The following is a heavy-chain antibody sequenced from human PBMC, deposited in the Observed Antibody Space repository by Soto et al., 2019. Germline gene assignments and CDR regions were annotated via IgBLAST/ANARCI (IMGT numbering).Heavy chain of an antibody. Sequence: ASVKVSCEASGYTLTDYYIHWVRQAPGEGLEGMGWINPNSGGTNYAQKFQGRVTMTRDTSISSAYVELSRLRYDDKAVYYCARKRELRGSHYYYLYMDVWGQGSPLTFSS. CDR1: GYTLTDYY. J-gene: IGHJ6*02. D-gene: IGHD1-7*01. CDR2: INPNSGGT. V-gene: IGHV1-2*02. CDR3: ARKRELRGSHYYYLYMDV.